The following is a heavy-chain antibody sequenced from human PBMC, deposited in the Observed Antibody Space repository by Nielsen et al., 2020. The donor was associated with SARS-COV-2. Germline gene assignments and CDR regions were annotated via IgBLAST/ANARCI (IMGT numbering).Heavy chain of an antibody. CDR2: ISSSSSYT. Sequence: GGSLRLSCAASGFTFSDYYMSWIRQAPGKGLEWVSYISSSSSYTNYADSVKGRFTISRDNAKNSLYLQMNSLRAEDTAVYYCARDDSCSWYHYFDYWGQGTLVTVSS. CDR3: ARDDSCSWYHYFDY. CDR1: GFTFSDYY. D-gene: IGHD6-13*01. V-gene: IGHV3-11*06. J-gene: IGHJ4*02.